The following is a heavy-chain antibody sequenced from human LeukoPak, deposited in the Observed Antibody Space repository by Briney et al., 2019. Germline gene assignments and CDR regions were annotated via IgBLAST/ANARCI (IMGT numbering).Heavy chain of an antibody. CDR2: IKSDGNT. CDR3: ARAPSEIGGYCPEYFRH. V-gene: IGHV3-74*01. D-gene: IGHD2-21*01. CDR1: GFTFSSYW. Sequence: GGSLRLSCAASGFTFSSYWMHWVRQAPGKGLVWVSRIKSDGNTNYADSVKGRFTISRDNAKNTVSLQMNSLRAEDTGVYYCARAPSEIGGYCPEYFRHWGQGTLVTVSS. J-gene: IGHJ1*01.